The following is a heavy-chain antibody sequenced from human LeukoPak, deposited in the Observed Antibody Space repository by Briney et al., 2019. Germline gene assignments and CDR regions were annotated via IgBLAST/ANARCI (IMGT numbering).Heavy chain of an antibody. CDR3: ARETPTMVRGVIIYLGPLDP. CDR2: IYRGGTT. Sequence: GGSLRLSCAASGFTVSSNYMSWVRQAPGKGLEWVSFIYRGGTTYYADSVKGRFTISRDNSKNTLYLQMNSLRVEDTAVYYCARETPTMVRGVIIYLGPLDPWGQGTLVTVSS. D-gene: IGHD3-10*01. V-gene: IGHV3-66*01. CDR1: GFTVSSNY. J-gene: IGHJ5*02.